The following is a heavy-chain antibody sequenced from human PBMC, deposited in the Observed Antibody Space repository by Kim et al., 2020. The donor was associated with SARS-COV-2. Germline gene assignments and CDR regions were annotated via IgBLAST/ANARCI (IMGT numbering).Heavy chain of an antibody. J-gene: IGHJ4*02. CDR2: ISARDGNT. D-gene: IGHD4-17*01. CDR1: GYMFTSYG. Sequence: ASVKVSCKACGYMFTSYGFSWVRQAPGQGLEWLGWISARDGNTKYGQKVQGRVIMTTDTSTNTAYMELWSLRYDDTAMYYCVRGAYGDVSFDYWGQGTLVTVAS. V-gene: IGHV1-18*04. CDR3: VRGAYGDVSFDY.